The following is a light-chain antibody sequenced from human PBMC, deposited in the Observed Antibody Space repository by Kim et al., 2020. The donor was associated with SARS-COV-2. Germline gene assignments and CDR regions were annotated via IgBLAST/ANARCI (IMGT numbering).Light chain of an antibody. CDR3: NSRDNSGNHLV. Sequence: LGQKFVVTCQGESVRSYSVSWYQQKRGQAPVLVTYGKNNRPSGIPDRFSGSSSGNTASLTITGAQAEDEADYYCNSRDNSGNHLVFGGGTQLTVL. V-gene: IGLV3-19*01. CDR1: SVRSYS. CDR2: GKN. J-gene: IGLJ2*01.